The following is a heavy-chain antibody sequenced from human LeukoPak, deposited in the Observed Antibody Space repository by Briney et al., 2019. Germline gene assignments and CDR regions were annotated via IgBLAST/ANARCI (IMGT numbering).Heavy chain of an antibody. CDR2: MNESGGT. CDR1: GGSFSGYY. CDR3: ARGLRAARLAS. D-gene: IGHD6-6*01. Sequence: PSETLSLTCAVSGGSFSGYYWSWIRQPPGKGLEWIEEMNESGGTTYNPSLKSRVTISVDTSKSQFSLKLSSVTAADTAVYYCARGLRAARLASWGQGTLVTVSS. V-gene: IGHV4-34*01. J-gene: IGHJ5*02.